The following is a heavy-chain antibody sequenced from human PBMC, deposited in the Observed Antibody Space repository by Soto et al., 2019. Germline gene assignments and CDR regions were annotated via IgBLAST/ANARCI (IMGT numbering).Heavy chain of an antibody. V-gene: IGHV1-18*01. CDR2: ISPYNDDT. CDR3: ARGGYYDSSGSRNYHYYGMDV. J-gene: IGHJ6*02. CDR1: VYSFSSYG. D-gene: IGHD3-22*01. Sequence: QAQLVQSGAEVKKPGASVNVSCKASVYSFSSYGIMWVRQAPGQGLEWLGWISPYNDDTRYAQKLQGRVTMTTDTSTRTAYMALRSLKSDDTAVYFCARGGYYDSSGSRNYHYYGMDVWGQGTTVTVSS.